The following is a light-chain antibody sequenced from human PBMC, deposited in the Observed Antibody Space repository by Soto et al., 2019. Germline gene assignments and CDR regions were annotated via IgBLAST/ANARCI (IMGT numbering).Light chain of an antibody. Sequence: QSALTQPASVSGSPGQSITISCAGTRSDIGSYNSITWYQQHPGKAPRVIIFEVTKRPSGISDRFFGSKSGYTASLTISGLQAEDEADYFCFSYAGSSTWLFGGGTKVTVL. CDR2: EVT. CDR3: FSYAGSSTWL. V-gene: IGLV2-23*02. J-gene: IGLJ2*01. CDR1: RSDIGSYNS.